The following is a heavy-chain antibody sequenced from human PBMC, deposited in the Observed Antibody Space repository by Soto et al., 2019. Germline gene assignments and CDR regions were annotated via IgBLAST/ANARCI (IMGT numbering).Heavy chain of an antibody. CDR1: GGSVTNSSYY. CDR3: VSKRTTVPTQAYFDY. J-gene: IGHJ4*02. Sequence: ETLSLTCTVSGGSVTNSSYYWGWIRQSPGKGLEWIGSVYYRGRSYSKSSVKSRVTISVDTSKNRFSLSLNSVTASDTAVYFCVSKRTTVPTQAYFDYWGPGALVTVSS. CDR2: VYYRGRS. D-gene: IGHD4-17*01. V-gene: IGHV4-39*01.